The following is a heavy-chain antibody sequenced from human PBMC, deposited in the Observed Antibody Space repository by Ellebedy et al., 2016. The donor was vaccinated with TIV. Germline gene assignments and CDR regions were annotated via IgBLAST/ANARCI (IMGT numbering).Heavy chain of an antibody. V-gene: IGHV1-69*13. CDR2: IIPIFGTA. J-gene: IGHJ4*02. CDR1: GGTFSSYA. Sequence: ASVKVSCKASGGTFSSYAISWVRQAPGQGLEWMGGIIPIFGTANYAQKFQGRVTITADESTSTAYMELRSLRSDDSAVYYCARDSITRTTVAVNQNRYFDYWGQGTPVTVS. D-gene: IGHD1-7*01. CDR3: ARDSITRTTVAVNQNRYFDY.